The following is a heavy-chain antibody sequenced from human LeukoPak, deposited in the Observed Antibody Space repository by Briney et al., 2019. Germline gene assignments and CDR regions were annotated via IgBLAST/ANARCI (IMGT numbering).Heavy chain of an antibody. D-gene: IGHD3-22*01. CDR2: ISGNGGST. J-gene: IGHJ4*02. CDR1: GFTFSNYP. CDR3: VKDANSSPRYYFDY. V-gene: IGHV3-64D*09. Sequence: GGSLRLSCSASGFTFSNYPMHWVRQAPGKGLEYVSAISGNGGSTYYADSVKGRFTISRDNSKNTLFLQMSSLRAEDTAVYYCVKDANSSPRYYFDYWGQGSLVTVSS.